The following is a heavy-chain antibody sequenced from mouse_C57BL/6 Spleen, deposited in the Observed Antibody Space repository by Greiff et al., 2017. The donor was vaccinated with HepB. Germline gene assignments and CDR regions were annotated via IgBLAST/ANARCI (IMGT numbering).Heavy chain of an antibody. J-gene: IGHJ2*01. CDR3: ARRGIITTVLDY. CDR1: GYTFTSYW. D-gene: IGHD1-1*01. CDR2: IDPSDSYT. V-gene: IGHV1-59*01. Sequence: VQLQQPGAELVRPGTSVKLSCKASGYTFTSYWMHWVKQRPGQGLEWIGVIDPSDSYTNYNQKFKGKATLTVDTSSSTAYMQLSSLTSEDSAVYYCARRGIITTVLDYWGQGTTLTVSS.